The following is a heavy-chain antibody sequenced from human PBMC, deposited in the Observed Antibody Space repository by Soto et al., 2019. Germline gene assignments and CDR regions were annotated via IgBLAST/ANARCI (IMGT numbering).Heavy chain of an antibody. CDR3: VRDGTKTLRDWFDP. V-gene: IGHV4-4*07. Sequence: PSETLSLTCTVSGASISGYYWSWIRKPAGKGLEWIGRIYATGTTDYNPSLKSRVMMSVDTSKKQFPLELRSVTAADTAVYYCVRDGTKTLRDWFDPWGQGISVTVSS. CDR2: IYATGTT. CDR1: GASISGYY. D-gene: IGHD1-1*01. J-gene: IGHJ5*02.